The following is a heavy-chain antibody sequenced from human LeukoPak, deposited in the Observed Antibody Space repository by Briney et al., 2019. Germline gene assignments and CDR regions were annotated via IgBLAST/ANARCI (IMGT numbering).Heavy chain of an antibody. CDR2: ISYDGSNK. J-gene: IGHJ6*03. Sequence: GGSLRLSCAASGFTFSSYAMHWVRQAPGKGLEWVAVISYDGSNKYYADSVKGRFTTSRDNSKNTLYLQMKSLRAEDTAVYYCAKGGGYEAQYYYYYLDVWGKGTTVTISS. V-gene: IGHV3-30*04. CDR3: AKGGGYEAQYYYYYLDV. D-gene: IGHD5-12*01. CDR1: GFTFSSYA.